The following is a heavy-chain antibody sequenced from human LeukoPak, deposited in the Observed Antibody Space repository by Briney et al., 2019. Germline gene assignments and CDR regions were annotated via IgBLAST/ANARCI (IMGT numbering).Heavy chain of an antibody. J-gene: IGHJ1*01. CDR1: GGSISSGDYY. CDR3: ARDAHSSGYYRPGYFQH. CDR2: IYYGGST. D-gene: IGHD3-22*01. Sequence: PSETQSLTCTVSGGSISSGDYYWSWIRQPPGKGLEWIGYIYYGGSTYYNPSLKSRVTISVDTSKNQFSLKLSSVTAADTAVYYCARDAHSSGYYRPGYFQHWGQGTLVTVSS. V-gene: IGHV4-30-4*01.